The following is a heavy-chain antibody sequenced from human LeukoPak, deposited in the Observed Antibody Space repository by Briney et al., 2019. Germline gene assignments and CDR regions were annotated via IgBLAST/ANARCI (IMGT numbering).Heavy chain of an antibody. D-gene: IGHD3-3*01. V-gene: IGHV4-4*08. CDR3: ARHLEGWWFDP. CDR2: IYTSGST. J-gene: IGHJ5*02. CDR1: GGSLSSYY. Sequence: SETLSLTCTVSGGSLSSYYWNWIRQPPGKGLEWIGYIYTSGSTNYNPSVMSRVTMSVDTSKNQFSLKLSFVTAADTAVYYCARHLEGWWFDPWGQGTLVTVSS.